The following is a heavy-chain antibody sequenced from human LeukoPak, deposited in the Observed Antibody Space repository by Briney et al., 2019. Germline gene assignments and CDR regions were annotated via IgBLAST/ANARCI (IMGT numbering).Heavy chain of an antibody. D-gene: IGHD3-16*02. J-gene: IGHJ6*04. V-gene: IGHV1-8*01. CDR2: MNPNSGNT. CDR1: GYTFTSYD. Sequence: ASVKVSCKASGYTFTSYDINWVRQATGQGLEWMGWMNPNSGNTGYAQKFQGRVTMTRNTSISTAYMELSSLRSEDTAVYYCARGENYDYVWGSYRSGSLMDVWGKGTTVTISS. CDR3: ARGENYDYVWGSYRSGSLMDV.